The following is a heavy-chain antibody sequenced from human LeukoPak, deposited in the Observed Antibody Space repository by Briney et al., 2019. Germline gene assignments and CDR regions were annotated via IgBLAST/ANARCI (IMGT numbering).Heavy chain of an antibody. CDR3: AREGRGSSWYPAFFDY. V-gene: IGHV3-74*01. Sequence: QAGGSLRLSCAASGFTFSTSWMHWVRQAPGKGLVWVSHINRDGSRTTYADSVKGRFTISRDNAKNSLYLQMNGLRAEDTAVYYCAREGRGSSWYPAFFDYWGQGTLVPVSS. J-gene: IGHJ4*02. D-gene: IGHD6-13*01. CDR2: INRDGSRT. CDR1: GFTFSTSW.